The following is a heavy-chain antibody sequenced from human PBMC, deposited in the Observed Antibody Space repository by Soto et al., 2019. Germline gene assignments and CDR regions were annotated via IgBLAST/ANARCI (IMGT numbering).Heavy chain of an antibody. J-gene: IGHJ6*02. CDR3: AREYSGYDFYYYGMDV. D-gene: IGHD5-12*01. V-gene: IGHV3-48*02. CDR1: GFTFSSYS. CDR2: ISSSSTI. Sequence: GGSLRLSCAASGFTFSSYSMNWVRQAPGKGLEWVSYISSSSTIYYADSVKGRFTISRDNAKNSLHLQMNSLRDEDTAVYYCAREYSGYDFYYYGMDVWGQGTTVTVSS.